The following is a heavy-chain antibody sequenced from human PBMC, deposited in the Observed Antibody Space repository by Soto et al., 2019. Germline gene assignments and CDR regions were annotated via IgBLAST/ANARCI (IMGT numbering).Heavy chain of an antibody. CDR2: INTDGSST. J-gene: IGHJ4*02. CDR1: GFTFSKYW. CDR3: VRGTSGWYGIDY. V-gene: IGHV3-74*01. Sequence: EVQLVESGGGLVQPGGSLRLSCAASGFTFSKYWMHWVRQPPGKGLLWVSRINTDGSSTNYAGSVEGRFTVSRDDAKNTLYLQMNSLRDDDTAGYYCVRGTSGWYGIDYWGQGTLVTVSS. D-gene: IGHD6-13*01.